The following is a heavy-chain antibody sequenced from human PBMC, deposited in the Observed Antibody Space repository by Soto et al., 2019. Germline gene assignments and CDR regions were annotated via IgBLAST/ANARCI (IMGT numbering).Heavy chain of an antibody. J-gene: IGHJ4*02. CDR1: GFTFSNAW. CDR3: TTDLYSSGWYSPPPDGLNDY. CDR2: IKSKTDGGTT. V-gene: IGHV3-15*07. D-gene: IGHD6-19*01. Sequence: GGSLRLSCAASGFTFSNAWMNWVRQAPGKGLEWVGRIKSKTDGGTTDYAAPVKGRFTISRDDSKNTLYLQMNSLKTEDTAVYYCTTDLYSSGWYSPPPDGLNDYWGQGTLVTVSS.